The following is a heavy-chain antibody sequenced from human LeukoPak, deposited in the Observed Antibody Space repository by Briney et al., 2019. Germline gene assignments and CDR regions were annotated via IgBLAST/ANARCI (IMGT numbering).Heavy chain of an antibody. CDR1: GFTFSSYA. D-gene: IGHD6-19*01. V-gene: IGHV3-30*04. J-gene: IGHJ4*02. CDR3: ARGVRIAVAGYIDY. Sequence: GGSLRLSCAASGFTFSSYAMHWVRQAPGKGLEWVAVISYDGSNKNYADSVKGRFTISRDNSKNTLYLQMNSLRAEDTTVYYCARGVRIAVAGYIDYWGQGTLVTVPS. CDR2: ISYDGSNK.